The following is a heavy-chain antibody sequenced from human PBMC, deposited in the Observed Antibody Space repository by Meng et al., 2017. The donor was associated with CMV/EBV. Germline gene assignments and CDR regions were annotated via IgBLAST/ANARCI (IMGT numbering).Heavy chain of an antibody. Sequence: SCAISGDSVSSNSAAWNWIRQSPSRGLEWLGRTYYRSKWYNDYAVSVKSRITINPDTSKNQFSLQLNSVTPEDTAVDYCARGGGDTAMVDYWGQGTLVTVSS. D-gene: IGHD5-18*01. V-gene: IGHV6-1*01. CDR1: GDSVSSNSAA. J-gene: IGHJ4*02. CDR3: ARGGGDTAMVDY. CDR2: TYYRSKWYN.